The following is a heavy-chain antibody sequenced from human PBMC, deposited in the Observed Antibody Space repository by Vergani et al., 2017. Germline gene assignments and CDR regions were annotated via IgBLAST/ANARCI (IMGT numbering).Heavy chain of an antibody. CDR3: TTDVAVAGRYFDL. Sequence: VQLVESGGGLVKPGGSLRLSCAASGFTFSDYYMSWIRQAPGKGLEWVGRIKSKTDGGTTDYAAPVKGRFTISRDDSKNTLYLQMNSLKTEDTAVYYCTTDVAVAGRYFDLWGRGTLVTVSS. V-gene: IGHV3-15*01. CDR1: GFTFSDYY. D-gene: IGHD6-19*01. J-gene: IGHJ2*01. CDR2: IKSKTDGGTT.